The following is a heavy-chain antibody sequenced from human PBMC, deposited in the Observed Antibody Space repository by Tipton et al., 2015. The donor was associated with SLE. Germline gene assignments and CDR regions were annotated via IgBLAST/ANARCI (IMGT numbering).Heavy chain of an antibody. J-gene: IGHJ6*04. CDR3: ARERTGTRRFYFMDV. CDR2: INHIGNT. D-gene: IGHD1/OR15-1a*01. CDR1: GASFSGYY. V-gene: IGHV4-34*01. Sequence: TLSLTCAVYGASFSGYYWSWIRQFPGKGLEWIGEINHIGNTNFNPSLRSRVTISIDTSKSQFSLKLKSVTAADTGIYYCARERTGTRRFYFMDVCGNGTTVTVSS.